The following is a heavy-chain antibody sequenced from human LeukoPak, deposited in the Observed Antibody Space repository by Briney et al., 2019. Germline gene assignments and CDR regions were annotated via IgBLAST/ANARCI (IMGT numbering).Heavy chain of an antibody. CDR1: GFTFSSYW. Sequence: GGSLRLSCAASGFTFSSYWMSWVRQAPGKGLEWVANIKQGGSETYYVDSVKGRFTISRDNAKNTLYLQMNSVRAEDTAMYYCARTVYGDYGDWFDPWGQGTLVTVSS. V-gene: IGHV3-7*01. CDR3: ARTVYGDYGDWFDP. J-gene: IGHJ5*02. CDR2: IKQGGSET. D-gene: IGHD4-17*01.